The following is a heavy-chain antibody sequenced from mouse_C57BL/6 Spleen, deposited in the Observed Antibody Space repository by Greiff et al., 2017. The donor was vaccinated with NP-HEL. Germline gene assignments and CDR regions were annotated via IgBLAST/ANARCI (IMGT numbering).Heavy chain of an antibody. D-gene: IGHD2-3*01. V-gene: IGHV5-6*01. CDR1: GFTFSSYG. CDR3: ARHEKGDGAYFDY. J-gene: IGHJ2*01. CDR2: ISSGGSYT. Sequence: EVQGVESGGDLVKPGGSLKLSCAASGFTFSSYGMSWVRQTPDKRLEWVATISSGGSYTYYPDSVKGRFTISRDNAQNTQYLQMSSLKSEDTAMYYCARHEKGDGAYFDYGGQGTTLTVSS.